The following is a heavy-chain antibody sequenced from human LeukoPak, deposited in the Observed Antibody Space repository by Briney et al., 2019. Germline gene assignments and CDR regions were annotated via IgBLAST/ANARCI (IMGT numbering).Heavy chain of an antibody. J-gene: IGHJ4*02. CDR1: GFTFSSYS. Sequence: GGSLRLSCAASGFTFSSYSMNWVRQAPGKGLEWVSSISSSSSYIYYADSVKGRFTISRDNAENSLYLQMNSLRAEDTALYYCARKRPNYFDYWGQGTLVTVSS. V-gene: IGHV3-21*06. CDR3: ARKRPNYFDY. CDR2: ISSSSSYI.